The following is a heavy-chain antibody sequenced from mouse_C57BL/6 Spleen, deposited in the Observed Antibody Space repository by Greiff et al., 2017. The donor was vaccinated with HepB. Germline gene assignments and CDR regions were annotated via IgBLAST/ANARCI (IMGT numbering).Heavy chain of an antibody. D-gene: IGHD1-1*01. V-gene: IGHV14-4*01. CDR2: IDPENGDT. CDR1: GFNIKDDY. J-gene: IGHJ1*03. CDR3: TSSYYYGSSYWYFDV. Sequence: VQLKESGAELVRPGASVKLSCTASGFNIKDDYMHWVKQRPEQGLEWIGWIDPENGDTEYASKFQGKATITADTSSNTAYLQLSSLTSEDTAVYYCTSSYYYGSSYWYFDVWGTVTTVTVSS.